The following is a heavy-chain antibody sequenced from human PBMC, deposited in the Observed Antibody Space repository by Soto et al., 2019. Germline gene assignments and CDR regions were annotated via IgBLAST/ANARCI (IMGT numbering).Heavy chain of an antibody. CDR3: ARDYSGSGTYGMDV. J-gene: IGHJ6*02. CDR2: IIPMFGTA. D-gene: IGHD3-10*01. Sequence: QVQLVQSGAEVKKPGSSVKVSCKASGGTFSSYAIRWVRQAPGQGLEWMGGIIPMFGTANYAQNFQGRVTITADESTSTAYMELSSRRSEDTAVYYCARDYSGSGTYGMDVWGQGTTVTVSS. CDR1: GGTFSSYA. V-gene: IGHV1-69*01.